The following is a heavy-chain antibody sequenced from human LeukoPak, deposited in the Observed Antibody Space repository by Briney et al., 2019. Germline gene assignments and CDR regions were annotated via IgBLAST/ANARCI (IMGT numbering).Heavy chain of an antibody. J-gene: IGHJ6*02. CDR3: ARDQYRYDFWSGYYMGDYGMDV. V-gene: IGHV4-59*01. D-gene: IGHD3-3*01. CDR1: GGSISSYY. Sequence: PSETLSLTCTVSGGSISSYYWSWIRQPPGKGLEWIGYIYYSGSTNYNPSLKSRVTISVDTSKNQFSLKLSSVTAADTAVYYCARDQYRYDFWSGYYMGDYGMDVWGQGTTVTVSS. CDR2: IYYSGST.